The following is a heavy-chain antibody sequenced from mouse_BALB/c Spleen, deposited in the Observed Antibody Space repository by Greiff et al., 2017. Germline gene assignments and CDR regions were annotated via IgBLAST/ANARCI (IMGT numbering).Heavy chain of an antibody. Sequence: EVQLQQSGPELVKPGASVKISCKASGYTFTDYNMHWVKQSHGKSLEWIGYIYPYNGGTGYNQKFKSKATLTVDNSSSTAYMELRSLTSEDSAVYYCAKNGAREIYYGSRFDYWGQGTTLTVSS. V-gene: IGHV1S29*02. CDR1: GYTFTDYN. CDR3: AKNGAREIYYGSRFDY. J-gene: IGHJ2*01. D-gene: IGHD1-1*01. CDR2: IYPYNGGT.